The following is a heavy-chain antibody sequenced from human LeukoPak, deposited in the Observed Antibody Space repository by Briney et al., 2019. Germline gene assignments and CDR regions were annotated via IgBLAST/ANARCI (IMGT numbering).Heavy chain of an antibody. CDR3: ARDHRGVGALDY. Sequence: PGGSLRLSCAASEFIVSSDYMSRVRQAPGKGLEWVSVLYTGGTTFYADSVKGRFIISRDDSKNTLYLQMNSLRAEDTAVYYCARDHRGVGALDYWGQGTLVTVSS. D-gene: IGHD1-26*01. V-gene: IGHV3-66*01. J-gene: IGHJ4*02. CDR1: EFIVSSDY. CDR2: LYTGGTT.